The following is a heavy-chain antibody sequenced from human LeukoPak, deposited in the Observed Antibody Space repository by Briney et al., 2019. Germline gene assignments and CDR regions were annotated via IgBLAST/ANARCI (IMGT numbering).Heavy chain of an antibody. J-gene: IGHJ5*02. CDR1: GGSFSGYY. Sequence: SETLSLTCAVYGGSFSGYYWSWIRQPPGKGLEWIGEINHSGSTNYNPSLKSRVTISVDTSKNQFSLKMSSVTAADTAVYYCARHPRLRWHTGGWFDPWGQGTLVTVSS. CDR2: INHSGST. CDR3: ARHPRLRWHTGGWFDP. D-gene: IGHD4-23*01. V-gene: IGHV4-34*01.